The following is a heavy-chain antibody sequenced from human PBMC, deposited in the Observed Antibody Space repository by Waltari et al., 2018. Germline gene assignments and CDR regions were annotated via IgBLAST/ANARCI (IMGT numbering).Heavy chain of an antibody. CDR3: ARETIDYYGSGSYYNRRFDY. D-gene: IGHD3-10*01. Sequence: QVQLQESGPGLVKPSETLSLTCAVSGYSISSGYYWGWIRQPPGTGLEWIGSIYHSGSTYYNPSLKSRVTISVDTSKNQFSLKLSSVTAADTAVYYCARETIDYYGSGSYYNRRFDYWGQGTLVTVSS. CDR2: IYHSGST. J-gene: IGHJ4*02. V-gene: IGHV4-38-2*01. CDR1: GYSISSGYY.